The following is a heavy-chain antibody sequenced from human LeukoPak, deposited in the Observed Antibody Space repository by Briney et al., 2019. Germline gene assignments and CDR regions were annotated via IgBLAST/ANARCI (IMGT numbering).Heavy chain of an antibody. CDR3: ARVGDDYGDYIWFDP. CDR1: GYTFTGYY. V-gene: IGHV1-2*02. D-gene: IGHD4-17*01. CDR2: INPNSGGT. J-gene: IGHJ5*02. Sequence: ASVKVSCKASGYTFTGYYMHWVRQAPGQGLEWMGWINPNSGGTNYAQKFQGRVTMTRDTSISTAYMELSRLRSDDTAVYYCARVGDDYGDYIWFDPWGQGTLVTVSS.